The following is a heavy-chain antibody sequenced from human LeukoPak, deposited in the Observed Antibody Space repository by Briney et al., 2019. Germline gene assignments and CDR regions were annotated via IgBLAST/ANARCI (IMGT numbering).Heavy chain of an antibody. D-gene: IGHD6-6*01. CDR3: TSESSSSDDY. CDR2: IRSKANSYAT. Sequence: PGGSLRLSCAASGFTFSGSAMHWVRQASGKGLEWVGRIRSKANSYATAYAASVKGRFTISRDDSKNTAYLQMNSLKTEDTAVSYCTSESSSSDDYWGQGTLVTVSS. J-gene: IGHJ4*02. V-gene: IGHV3-73*01. CDR1: GFTFSGSA.